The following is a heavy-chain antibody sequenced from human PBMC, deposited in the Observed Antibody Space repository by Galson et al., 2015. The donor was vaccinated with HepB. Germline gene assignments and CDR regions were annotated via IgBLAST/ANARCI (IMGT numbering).Heavy chain of an antibody. V-gene: IGHV3-30*03. J-gene: IGHJ4*02. CDR2: ISYDGSNK. D-gene: IGHD6-19*01. Sequence: SLRLSCAASGFTFSSYGMHWVRQAPGKGLEWVAVISYDGSNKYYADSVKGRFTISRDNSKNTLYLQMNSLRAEDTAVYYCASTYSSGPYFYWGQGTLVTVSS. CDR1: GFTFSSYG. CDR3: ASTYSSGPYFY.